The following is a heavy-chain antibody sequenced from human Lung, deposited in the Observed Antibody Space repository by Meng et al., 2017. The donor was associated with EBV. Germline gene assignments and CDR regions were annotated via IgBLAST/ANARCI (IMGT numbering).Heavy chain of an antibody. Sequence: QVQLVESGXGVXQPGXXLRXXXXXXGFTFSSYGMHWVRQAPGKGLEWVASIWYDGSKNNYGDSVKGRFTISRDGSKNTLSLQMDSLRAEDTAVYYCARDSSHCTGGICGIFEHWGQGTMVTVSS. J-gene: IGHJ4*02. V-gene: IGHV3-33*01. CDR2: IWYDGSKN. CDR1: GFTFSSYG. CDR3: ARDSSHCTGGICGIFEH. D-gene: IGHD2-8*02.